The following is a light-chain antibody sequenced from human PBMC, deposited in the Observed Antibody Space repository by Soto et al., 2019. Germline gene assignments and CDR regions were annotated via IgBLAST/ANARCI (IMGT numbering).Light chain of an antibody. V-gene: IGKV3-20*01. CDR2: GAS. CDR3: QQYGNSPVFT. Sequence: EIVLTQSPGTLSLSPGERATLSCRASQSVSSSYLAWYQHKPGQAPRLLIYGASTGATGIPDRFSGSGSGADFTLTISRLEPEDFAVYYCQQYGNSPVFTFGPGTKVDIK. J-gene: IGKJ3*01. CDR1: QSVSSSY.